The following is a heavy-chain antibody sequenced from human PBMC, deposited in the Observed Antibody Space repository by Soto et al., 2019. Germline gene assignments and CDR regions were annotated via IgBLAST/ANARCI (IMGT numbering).Heavy chain of an antibody. J-gene: IGHJ6*03. D-gene: IGHD3-3*01. V-gene: IGHV3-33*01. CDR1: GFTFSSYG. CDR3: ARASRFLEWLLSHYYYYYYMDV. CDR2: IWYDGSNK. Sequence: GGSLRLSCAASGFTFSSYGMHWVRQAPGKGLEWVAVIWYDGSNKYYADSVKGRFTISRDNSKNTLYLQMNSLRAEDTAVYYCARASRFLEWLLSHYYYYYYMDVWGKGTTVTVSS.